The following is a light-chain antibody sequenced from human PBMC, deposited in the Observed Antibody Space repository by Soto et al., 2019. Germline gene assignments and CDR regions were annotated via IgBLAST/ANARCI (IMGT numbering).Light chain of an antibody. CDR3: VQALQSPPWT. CDR1: QSLLHSNGYNY. J-gene: IGKJ1*01. Sequence: DIVMTQSPLSLPVTPGEPASISCRSSQSLLHSNGYNYLDWYLQKPGQSPQLLIYLGSNRASGVPDRFGGSGSGTDFTLKISSVEAEYVGVYYCVQALQSPPWTFGQGTKVEIK. V-gene: IGKV2-28*01. CDR2: LGS.